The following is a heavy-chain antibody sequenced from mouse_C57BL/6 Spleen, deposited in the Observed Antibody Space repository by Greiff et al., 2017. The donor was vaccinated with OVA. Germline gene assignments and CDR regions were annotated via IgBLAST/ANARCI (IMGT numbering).Heavy chain of an antibody. J-gene: IGHJ2*01. CDR2: IDPENGDT. V-gene: IGHV14-4*01. CDR3: ARLTNWDVTYFDY. Sequence: VQLQQSGAELVRPGASVKLSCTASGFNIKDDYMHWVKQRPEQGLEWIGWIDPENGDTEYASKFQGKATITADTSSNTAYLQLSSLTSEDTAVDYGARLTNWDVTYFDYWGQGTTLTVSS. CDR1: GFNIKDDY. D-gene: IGHD4-1*02.